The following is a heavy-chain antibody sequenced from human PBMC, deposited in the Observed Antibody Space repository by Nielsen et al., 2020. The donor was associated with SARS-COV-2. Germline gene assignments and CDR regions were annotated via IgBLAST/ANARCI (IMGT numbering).Heavy chain of an antibody. V-gene: IGHV3-23*01. CDR3: AKVLVGLGVMDV. CDR2: ITSGSGSRT. Sequence: GESLKISCAASGFTFSNTAMNWVRQAPGKGLEWVSGITSGSGSRTYYGDSVKGRFTISRDNAQNTLYLQMSSLRAEDTAVYYCAKVLVGLGVMDVWGPGTTVTVSS. CDR1: GFTFSNTA. J-gene: IGHJ6*02. D-gene: IGHD6-6*01.